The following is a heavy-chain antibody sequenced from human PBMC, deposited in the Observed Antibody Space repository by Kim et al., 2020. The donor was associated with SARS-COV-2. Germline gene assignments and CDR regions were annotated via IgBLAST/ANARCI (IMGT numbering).Heavy chain of an antibody. D-gene: IGHD6-6*01. J-gene: IGHJ6*03. Sequence: SETLSLTCTVSGGSISSGGYYWSWIRQHPGKGLEWIGYIYYSGSTYYNPSLKSRVTISVDTSKNQFSLKLSSVTAADTAVYYCARLAFEYSSSADARRKYYYYYMDVWGKGTTVTVSS. CDR3: ARLAFEYSSSADARRKYYYYYMDV. CDR2: IYYSGST. V-gene: IGHV4-31*03. CDR1: GGSISSGGYY.